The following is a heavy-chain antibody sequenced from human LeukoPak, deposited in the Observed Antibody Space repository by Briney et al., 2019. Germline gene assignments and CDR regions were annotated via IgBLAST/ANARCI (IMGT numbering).Heavy chain of an antibody. CDR3: ARGRSTYYYDSSGYYPPDY. CDR1: GYTFTSYG. Sequence: ASVKVSCKASGYTFTSYGISWVRQAPGQGLEWMGWISAYNGNTNYAQKLQGRVTMTTDTSTSTAYMELRSLRSDDTAVYYCARGRSTYYYDSSGYYPPDYWGQGTLVTVPS. CDR2: ISAYNGNT. D-gene: IGHD3-22*01. V-gene: IGHV1-18*01. J-gene: IGHJ4*02.